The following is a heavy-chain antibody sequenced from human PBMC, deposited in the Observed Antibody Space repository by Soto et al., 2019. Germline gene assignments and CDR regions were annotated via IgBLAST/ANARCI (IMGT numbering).Heavy chain of an antibody. CDR3: ARGLREVDY. V-gene: IGHV3-9*01. CDR1: GFIFDDYA. Sequence: PGGSLRLSCAASGFIFDDYAMHWVRQAPGKGLEWVSGISWDSGSIIYADSVKGRFTISRDNAKNSLYLQMNSLRAEDTAVYYCARGLREVDYWGQGTLVTVSS. J-gene: IGHJ4*02. CDR2: ISWDSGSI.